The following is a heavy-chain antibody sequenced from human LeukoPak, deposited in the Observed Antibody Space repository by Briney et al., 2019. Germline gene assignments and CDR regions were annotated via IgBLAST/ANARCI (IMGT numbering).Heavy chain of an antibody. D-gene: IGHD4-17*01. V-gene: IGHV3-23*01. CDR1: GFTFSSYA. CDR2: ISGSGGST. CDR3: AKVLVAYGTKYFDL. Sequence: GGSLRLSCGASGFTFSSYAMNWVRQAPGKGLEWVSAISGSGGSTYYADSVKGRFTISRDNSKNTLYLQMNSLRAEDTAVYYCAKVLVAYGTKYFDLWGRGTLVTVSS. J-gene: IGHJ2*01.